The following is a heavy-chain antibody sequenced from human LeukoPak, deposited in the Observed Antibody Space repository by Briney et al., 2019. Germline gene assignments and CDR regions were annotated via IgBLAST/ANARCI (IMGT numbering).Heavy chain of an antibody. D-gene: IGHD1-20*01. CDR3: TTAGISGSRWYYYGMDV. V-gene: IGHV3-15*01. J-gene: IGHJ6*02. CDR2: IKSKPDGETT. CDR1: GLTFTNAW. Sequence: PGGSLRLSCAASGLTFTNAWMSWVRQAPGKGLEWVGLIKSKPDGETTDHAAPVKGRFTISRDDSKNTLYLQMSSLKTEDTALYYCTTAGISGSRWYYYGMDVWGQGATVTVSS.